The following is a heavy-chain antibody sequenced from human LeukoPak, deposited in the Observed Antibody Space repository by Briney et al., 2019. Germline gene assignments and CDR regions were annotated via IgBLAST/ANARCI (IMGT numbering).Heavy chain of an antibody. CDR3: ATPSKTFSYSGSYYYFDY. CDR2: ISAYNGNT. CDR1: GYTFTSYG. V-gene: IGHV1-18*01. J-gene: IGHJ4*02. Sequence: ASVKVSCKASGYTFTSYGISWVRQAPGQGLEWMGWISAYNGNTNYAQKFQGRVTMTEDTSTDTAYMELSSLRSEDTAVYYCATPSKTFSYSGSYYYFDYWGQGTLVTVSS. D-gene: IGHD1-26*01.